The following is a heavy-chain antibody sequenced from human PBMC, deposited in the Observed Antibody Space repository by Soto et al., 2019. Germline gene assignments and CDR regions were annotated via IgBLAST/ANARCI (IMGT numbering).Heavy chain of an antibody. Sequence: GGSLRLSCAASGFTFSGSAMHWVRQASGKGLEWVGRIRSKANSYATAYAASVKGRFTISRDDSKNTAYLQMNSLKTEDTAVYYCTRDHDYGDKGGDYWGQGTLVTVSS. CDR1: GFTFSGSA. J-gene: IGHJ4*02. CDR3: TRDHDYGDKGGDY. D-gene: IGHD4-17*01. V-gene: IGHV3-73*01. CDR2: IRSKANSYAT.